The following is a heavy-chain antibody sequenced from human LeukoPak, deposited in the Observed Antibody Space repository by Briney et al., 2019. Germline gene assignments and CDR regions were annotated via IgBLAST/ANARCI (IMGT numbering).Heavy chain of an antibody. D-gene: IGHD3-10*01. CDR2: INPNSGGT. CDR1: GYTFTGYY. J-gene: IGHJ6*02. Sequence: ASVKVSCKASGYTFTGYYMHWVRQAPGQGLGWMGWINPNSGGTNYAQKFQGRVTMTRDTSISTAYMELSRLRSDDTAVYYCARSRGVRGYYYYGMDVWGQGTTVTVSS. CDR3: ARSRGVRGYYYYGMDV. V-gene: IGHV1-2*02.